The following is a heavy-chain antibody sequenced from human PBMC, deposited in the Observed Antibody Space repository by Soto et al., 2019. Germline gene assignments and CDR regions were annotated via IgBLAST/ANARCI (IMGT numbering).Heavy chain of an antibody. V-gene: IGHV1-18*01. CDR1: GYTFTSYG. J-gene: IGHJ5*02. CDR3: AREDIRYLPWFDP. Sequence: QVQLVQSGAEVKKPGASVKVSCKASGYTFTSYGISWVRQAPGQGLEWMGWISAYNGNTNYAQKLQGRVTMTTDTSSTAYMELRSLRSDDTAVYYCAREDIRYLPWFDPWGQGTLVTVFS. CDR2: ISAYNGNT. D-gene: IGHD3-9*01.